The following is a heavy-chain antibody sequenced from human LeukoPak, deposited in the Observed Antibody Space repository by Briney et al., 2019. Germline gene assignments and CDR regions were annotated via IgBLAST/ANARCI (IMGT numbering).Heavy chain of an antibody. CDR1: GGSISSGSYY. D-gene: IGHD3-10*01. J-gene: IGHJ4*02. CDR2: INHSGST. V-gene: IGHV4-39*01. CDR3: ARLGSYYNGFDY. Sequence: PSETLSLTCTVSGGSISSGSYYWSWIRQPPGKGLEWIGEINHSGSTNYNPSLKSRVTISVDTSKNQFSLKLSSVTAADTAVYYCARLGSYYNGFDYWGQGTLVTVSS.